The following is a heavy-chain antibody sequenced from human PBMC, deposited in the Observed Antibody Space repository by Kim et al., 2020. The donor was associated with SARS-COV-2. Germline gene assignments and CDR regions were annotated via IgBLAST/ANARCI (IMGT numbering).Heavy chain of an antibody. CDR3: ARDLDYSGYVISYYYYGMDV. CDR1: GFTFSSYS. V-gene: IGHV3-21*01. CDR2: ISSSSSYI. Sequence: GGSLRLSCAASGFTFSSYSMNWVRQAPGKGLEWVSSISSSSSYIYYADSVKGRFTISRDNAKNSLYLQMNSLRAEDTAVYYCARDLDYSGYVISYYYYGMDVWGQGTTVTVSS. D-gene: IGHD5-12*01. J-gene: IGHJ6*02.